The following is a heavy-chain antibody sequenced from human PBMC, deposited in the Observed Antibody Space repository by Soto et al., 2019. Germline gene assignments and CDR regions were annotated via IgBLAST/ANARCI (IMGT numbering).Heavy chain of an antibody. CDR2: ISYSGST. J-gene: IGHJ5*02. D-gene: IGHD2-15*01. Sequence: SCTVSGASITTYYWSWIRQPPGKGLEWIGYISYSGSTDYNPSLKSRVTISFDASKNQISLQVRSATAADAAVYYCARDLKEYCSDGKCNWFDPWGQGTLVTVSS. V-gene: IGHV4-59*01. CDR1: GASITTYY. CDR3: ARDLKEYCSDGKCNWFDP.